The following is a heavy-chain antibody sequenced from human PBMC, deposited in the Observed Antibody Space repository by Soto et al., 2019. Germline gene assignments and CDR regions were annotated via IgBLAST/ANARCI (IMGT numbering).Heavy chain of an antibody. V-gene: IGHV3-11*01. CDR1: GFSFSDYY. CDR3: ARGGSGWTRGGWLGP. CDR2: ISDSGNTI. D-gene: IGHD6-25*01. J-gene: IGHJ5*02. Sequence: QVQLVQSGGGLVKPGGSLTLSCAASGFSFSDYYMIWVRQAPGKGLEWLSYISDSGNTIYYADSVRARFTIFRDNAANSVYLQMNGLSDGDTAFYYCARGGSGWTRGGWLGPWGQGSLVTVSS.